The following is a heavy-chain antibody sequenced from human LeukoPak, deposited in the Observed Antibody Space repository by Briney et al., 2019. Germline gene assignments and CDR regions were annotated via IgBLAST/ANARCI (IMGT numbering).Heavy chain of an antibody. CDR3: AKEYSSGWYLSLDY. V-gene: IGHV3-30*18. J-gene: IGHJ4*02. D-gene: IGHD6-19*01. CDR1: GFTFSSYG. CDR2: ISYDGSNK. Sequence: GGSLRLSHAASGFTFSSYGMHWVRQAPGKGLEWVAVISYDGSNKYYADSVKGRFTISRDNSKNTLYLQMNSLRAEDTAVYYCAKEYSSGWYLSLDYWGQGTLVTVSS.